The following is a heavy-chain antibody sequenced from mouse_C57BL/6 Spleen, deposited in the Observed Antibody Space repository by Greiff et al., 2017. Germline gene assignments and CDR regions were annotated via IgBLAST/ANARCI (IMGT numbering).Heavy chain of an antibody. CDR2: INYDGSST. CDR1: GFTFSDYY. V-gene: IGHV5-16*01. Sequence: EVQVVESEGGLVQPGSSMKLSCTASGFTFSDYYMAWVRQVPEKGLEWVANINYDGSSTYYLDSLKSRFIISRDNAKNILYLQMSSLKSEDTATYYCARGIYYYGSRNAMDYWGQGTSVTVSS. J-gene: IGHJ4*01. D-gene: IGHD1-1*01. CDR3: ARGIYYYGSRNAMDY.